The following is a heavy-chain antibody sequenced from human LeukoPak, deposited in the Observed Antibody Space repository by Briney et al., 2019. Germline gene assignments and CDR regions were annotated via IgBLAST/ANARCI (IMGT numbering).Heavy chain of an antibody. Sequence: SVKVSCKASGRTFSSYGISWVRQAPGQGLEWMGRIIPIFGTTNYAQKFQGRVTITADKSTSIVYMDLSSLRSEDTAVYYCASTGHYGSGTYNYWGQGTLVTVSS. V-gene: IGHV1-69*06. CDR2: IIPIFGTT. CDR3: ASTGHYGSGTYNY. J-gene: IGHJ4*02. D-gene: IGHD3-10*01. CDR1: GRTFSSYG.